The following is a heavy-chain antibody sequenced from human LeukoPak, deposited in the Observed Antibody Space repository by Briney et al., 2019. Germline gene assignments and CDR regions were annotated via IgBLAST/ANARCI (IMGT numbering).Heavy chain of an antibody. Sequence: GGSLRLSCAASGFTFSSYNMDWVRQAPGKGLEWVSSISSSSSYIYYADSVKGRFTISRDNAKNSLYLQMNSLRVEDTAVYYCAKPITVSGATDGFDIWGQGTMVTVSS. CDR2: ISSSSSYI. D-gene: IGHD3-3*01. CDR3: AKPITVSGATDGFDI. J-gene: IGHJ3*02. V-gene: IGHV3-21*01. CDR1: GFTFSSYN.